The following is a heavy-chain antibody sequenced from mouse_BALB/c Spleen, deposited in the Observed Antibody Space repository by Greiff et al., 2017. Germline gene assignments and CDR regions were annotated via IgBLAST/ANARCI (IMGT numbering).Heavy chain of an antibody. V-gene: IGHV2-6-7*01. CDR2: IWGDGNT. D-gene: IGHD2-4*01. CDR1: GFSFTGYG. J-gene: IGHJ3*01. CDR3: ARDDYDEGFAY. Sequence: VKLMESGPGLVAPSQSLSITCTVSGFSFTGYGVNWVRQPPGKGLEWLGMIWGDGNTDYNSAHKSRLSISKDNSQRQVLLKMNSLQTDDTARYYCARDDYDEGFAYWGQGTLVTVSA.